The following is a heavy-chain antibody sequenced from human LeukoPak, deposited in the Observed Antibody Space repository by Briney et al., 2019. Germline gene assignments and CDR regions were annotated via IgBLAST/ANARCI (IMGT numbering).Heavy chain of an antibody. CDR2: IGTSSGST. CDR3: ARDSGSGRGNYYYGMDV. J-gene: IGHJ6*02. D-gene: IGHD3-10*01. CDR1: GFTFSNYV. Sequence: GGSLRLSCAASGFTFSNYVMNWVRQAPGKGLEWVSSIGTSSGSTYYAESVKGRFTISRDNAKNSLYLQMSSLRAEDTAVYYCARDSGSGRGNYYYGMDVWGQGTTVTVSS. V-gene: IGHV3-21*01.